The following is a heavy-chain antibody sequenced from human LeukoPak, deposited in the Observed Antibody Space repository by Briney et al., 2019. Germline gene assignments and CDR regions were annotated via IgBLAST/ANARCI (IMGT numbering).Heavy chain of an antibody. CDR1: GGSISSGSYY. V-gene: IGHV4-61*02. D-gene: IGHD3-16*02. Sequence: SETLSLTCTVSGGSISSGSYYWSWIRQPAGKGLEWIGRIYTSGSTNYNPSLKSRVTISVDTSKNQFSLKLSSVTAADTAVYYCARGDLYDYVWGSYRFWGQGTLVTVSS. CDR3: ARGDLYDYVWGSYRF. J-gene: IGHJ4*02. CDR2: IYTSGST.